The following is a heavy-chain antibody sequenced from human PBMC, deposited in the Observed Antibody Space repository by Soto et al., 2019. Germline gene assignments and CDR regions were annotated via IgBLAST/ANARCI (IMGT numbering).Heavy chain of an antibody. CDR3: ATQVVAATRAVWFDP. CDR2: IYYSGST. Sequence: PSETLSLTCTVSGGSISSGGYYWSWIRQHPGKGLEWIGYIYYSGSTYYNPSLKSRVTISVDTSKNQFSLKLSSVTAADTAVYYCATQVVAATRAVWFDPWGQGTRVTVSS. V-gene: IGHV4-31*03. CDR1: GGSISSGGYY. J-gene: IGHJ5*02. D-gene: IGHD2-15*01.